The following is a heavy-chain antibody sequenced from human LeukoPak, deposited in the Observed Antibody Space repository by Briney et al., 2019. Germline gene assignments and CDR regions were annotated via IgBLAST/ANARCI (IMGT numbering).Heavy chain of an antibody. CDR1: GFTFSTYW. V-gene: IGHV3-21*01. J-gene: IGHJ4*02. D-gene: IGHD3-10*01. CDR3: ARDRFGEYSLVYYFDY. CDR2: ISSSSSYI. Sequence: GGSLRLSCAASGFTFSTYWMSWVRQAPGKGLEWVSSISSSSSYIYYADSVKGRFTISRDNAKNSLYLQMNSLRAEDTAVYYCARDRFGEYSLVYYFDYWGQGTLVTVSS.